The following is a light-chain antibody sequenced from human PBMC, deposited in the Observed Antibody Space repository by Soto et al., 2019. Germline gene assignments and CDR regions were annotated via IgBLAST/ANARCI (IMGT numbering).Light chain of an antibody. J-gene: IGLJ1*01. V-gene: IGLV1-44*01. Sequence: QSVLSQPPSASATPGQRVTLSCSGSSASIGSNAVNWYQQLPRTAPKFLIYKNNHRPSGVHVRFSGSESGTSASLYISGLQSEDEADDYCASWDGSLSVYVFGTGTKLTVL. CDR2: KNN. CDR3: ASWDGSLSVYV. CDR1: SASIGSNA.